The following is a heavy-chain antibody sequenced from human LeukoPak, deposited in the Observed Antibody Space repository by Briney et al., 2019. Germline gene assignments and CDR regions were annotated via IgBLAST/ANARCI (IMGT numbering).Heavy chain of an antibody. CDR3: ARSQWEALPPAYSSLYFDY. Sequence: ASVKVSCKASGYTFTGYYMHWVRQAPGQGLEWMGWINPNSGGTNYAQKFQGRVTMTRDTSISTAYMELSRLRSDDTAVYYCARSQWEALPPAYSSLYFDYWGQGTLVTVSS. CDR2: INPNSGGT. V-gene: IGHV1-2*02. J-gene: IGHJ4*02. D-gene: IGHD6-13*01. CDR1: GYTFTGYY.